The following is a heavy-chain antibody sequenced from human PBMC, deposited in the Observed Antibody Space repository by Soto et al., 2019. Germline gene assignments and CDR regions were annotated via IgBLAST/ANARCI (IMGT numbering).Heavy chain of an antibody. Sequence: PSETLSLTCTVSGGSISSSSYYWGWIRQPPGKGLEWIGSIYYSGSTYYNPSLKSRVTISVDTSKNQFSLKLSSVTAADTAVYYCARHGRIVGATSFFGYWGQGTLVTV. CDR2: IYYSGST. D-gene: IGHD1-26*01. CDR1: GGSISSSSYY. V-gene: IGHV4-39*01. CDR3: ARHGRIVGATSFFGY. J-gene: IGHJ4*02.